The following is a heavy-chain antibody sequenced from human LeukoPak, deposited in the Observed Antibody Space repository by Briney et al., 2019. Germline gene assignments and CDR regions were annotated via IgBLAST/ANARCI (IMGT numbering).Heavy chain of an antibody. CDR2: ISGSGGST. CDR3: AREAEDSSGPSYYFDY. Sequence: GGSLRLSCAASGFTFSSYAMSWVRQAPGKGLEWVSAISGSGGSTYYADSVKGRFTISRDNSKNTLYLQMNSLRAEDTAVYYCAREAEDSSGPSYYFDYWGQGTLVTVSS. J-gene: IGHJ4*02. CDR1: GFTFSSYA. D-gene: IGHD6-19*01. V-gene: IGHV3-23*01.